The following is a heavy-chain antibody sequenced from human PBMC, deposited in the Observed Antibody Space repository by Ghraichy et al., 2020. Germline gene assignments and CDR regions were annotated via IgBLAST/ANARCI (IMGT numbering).Heavy chain of an antibody. CDR1: GGSISSGGYY. D-gene: IGHD3-22*01. V-gene: IGHV4-31*03. J-gene: IGHJ5*02. CDR3: ARAPYYYDSSGYYPARWFDP. Sequence: SETLSLTCTVSGGSISSGGYYWSWIRQHPGKGLEWIGYIYYSGSTYYNPSLKSRVTISVDTSKNQFSLKLSSVTAADTAVYYCARAPYYYDSSGYYPARWFDPWGQGTLVTVSS. CDR2: IYYSGST.